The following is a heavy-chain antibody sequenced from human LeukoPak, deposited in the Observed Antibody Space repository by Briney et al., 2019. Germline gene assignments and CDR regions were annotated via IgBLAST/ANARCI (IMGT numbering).Heavy chain of an antibody. V-gene: IGHV3-30-3*01. D-gene: IGHD1-20*01. CDR3: ARDPIAGGPDYFDS. J-gene: IGHJ4*02. CDR1: GFIFSTYV. CDR2: MSSDGSDESIK. Sequence: TGTSLRLSCTASGFIFSTYVIHWVRQAPGKGLEWVAVMSSDGSDESIKIYTDSVKGRFTISRDNSKNTLYLQMNSLRTEDTAVYYCARDPIAGGPDYFDSWGQGTLVTVSS.